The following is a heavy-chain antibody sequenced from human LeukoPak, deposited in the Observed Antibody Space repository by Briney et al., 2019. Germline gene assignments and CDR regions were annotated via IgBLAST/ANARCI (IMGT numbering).Heavy chain of an antibody. V-gene: IGHV1-18*01. CDR1: GYTFDIYG. Sequence: ASVKVSCKASGYTFDIYGIAWVRQAPGQGLEWMGWIATYNGKTDYAQNLQGRVTMTTDLSTGTAYMELRSLRSDDTAVYYCARVYNSYYYYMDVWGKGTPVTVCS. CDR2: IATYNGKT. D-gene: IGHD1-14*01. J-gene: IGHJ6*03. CDR3: ARVYNSYYYYMDV.